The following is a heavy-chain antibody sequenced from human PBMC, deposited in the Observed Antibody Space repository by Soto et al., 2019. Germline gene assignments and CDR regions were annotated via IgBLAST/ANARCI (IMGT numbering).Heavy chain of an antibody. D-gene: IGHD3-3*01. CDR1: GGTFSSYA. Sequence: ASVKVSCKASGGTFSSYAISWVRQAPGQGLEWMGEIIPIFGTANYAQKFQGRVTITADKSTSTAYMELSSLRSEDTAVYYCARDGRKSKLTYYDFWSGYSRDYNWFDPWGQGTLVTVSS. V-gene: IGHV1-69*06. CDR2: IIPIFGTA. CDR3: ARDGRKSKLTYYDFWSGYSRDYNWFDP. J-gene: IGHJ5*02.